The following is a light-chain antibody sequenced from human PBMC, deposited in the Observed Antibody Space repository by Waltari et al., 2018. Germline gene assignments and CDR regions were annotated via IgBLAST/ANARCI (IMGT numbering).Light chain of an antibody. CDR3: ASYTSTFTWV. CDR1: SSDIGIYNH. CDR2: DVT. Sequence: QSALTQPPSVSGSPGQSVTITCTGTSSDIGIYNHVSWFQQPPGTAPKLLIYDVTYRPPWVPVRFSGSKSGNTASLTISGLQTEDESDYYCASYTSTFTWVFGGGTKLTVL. J-gene: IGLJ3*02. V-gene: IGLV2-18*02.